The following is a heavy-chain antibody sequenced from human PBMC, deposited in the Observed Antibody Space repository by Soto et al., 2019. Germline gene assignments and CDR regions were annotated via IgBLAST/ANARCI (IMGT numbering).Heavy chain of an antibody. V-gene: IGHV1-46*01. CDR3: ATSVNSAMAFDY. CDR1: GYTFPHYY. D-gene: IGHD5-18*01. Sequence: QVQLVQSGAEVKKPGASVKVSCKASGYTFPHYYIYWVRQAPGQGLEWMGIINPNGGSTTYAQKFRAGFTMTRDTSTSTVYMELSSLRSEDSAVYYCATSVNSAMAFDYWGQGTLVTVSS. J-gene: IGHJ4*02. CDR2: INPNGGST.